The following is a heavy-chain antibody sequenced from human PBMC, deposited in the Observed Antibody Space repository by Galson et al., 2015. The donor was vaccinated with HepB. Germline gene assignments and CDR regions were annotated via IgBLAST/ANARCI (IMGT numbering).Heavy chain of an antibody. CDR3: ASWDGDYLNWLIY. J-gene: IGHJ4*02. V-gene: IGHV3-23*01. CDR2: ISGSGSTS. CDR1: GFAFSAYS. Sequence: SLRLSCAASGFAFSAYSMSWVRQAPGRGLEWLAAISGSGSTSYYADSVKGRFTISRDNSKNTIYLQMNSLRVEDTAVYYCASWDGDYLNWLIYWGQGTLVNISS. D-gene: IGHD4-17*01.